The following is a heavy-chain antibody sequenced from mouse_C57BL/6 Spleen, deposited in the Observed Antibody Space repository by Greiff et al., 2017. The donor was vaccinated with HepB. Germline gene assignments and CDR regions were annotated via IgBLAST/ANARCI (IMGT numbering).Heavy chain of an antibody. J-gene: IGHJ1*03. CDR3: ARGGLRGFDV. V-gene: IGHV1-22*01. D-gene: IGHD2-4*01. CDR2: INPNNGGT. CDR1: GYTFTDYN. Sequence: EVQLQESGPELVKPGASVKMSCKASGYTFTDYNMHWVKQSHGKSLEWIGYINPNNGGTSYNQKFKGKATLTVNKSSSTAYMELRSLTSEDSAVYYCARGGLRGFDVWGTGTTVTVSS.